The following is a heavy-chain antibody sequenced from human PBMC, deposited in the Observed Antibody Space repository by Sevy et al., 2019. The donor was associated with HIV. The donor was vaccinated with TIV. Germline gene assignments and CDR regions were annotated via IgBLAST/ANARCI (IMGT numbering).Heavy chain of an antibody. J-gene: IGHJ5*02. D-gene: IGHD2-2*01. CDR3: ARAPPVVVVPGAPSWFDP. Sequence: SETLSLTCAVYGGSLSGYYWNWIRQSPGKGLEWIGEINHSGSTHYNPSLKSRVTISVDTSKNQFSLRLNSVTAADTAVYYCARAPPVVVVPGAPSWFDPWGQGTLVTVSS. V-gene: IGHV4-34*01. CDR2: INHSGST. CDR1: GGSLSGYY.